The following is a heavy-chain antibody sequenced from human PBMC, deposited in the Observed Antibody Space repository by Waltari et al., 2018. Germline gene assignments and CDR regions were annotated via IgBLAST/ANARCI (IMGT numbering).Heavy chain of an antibody. V-gene: IGHV3-7*01. CDR1: GFNFSGYW. J-gene: IGHJ4*01. Sequence: EVQLVDSGGGLVQPGGSLSLSCVASGFNFSGYWMNWVRQAPGRGLEGGENIKEDGSEKDYVDSVKCRFIISRDNAKTSLYLQMNSLRGEDTAMYYCARGGPLQYRWLQLRGGFDYWGQGILVIVSS. D-gene: IGHD5-12*01. CDR2: IKEDGSEK. CDR3: ARGGPLQYRWLQLRGGFDY.